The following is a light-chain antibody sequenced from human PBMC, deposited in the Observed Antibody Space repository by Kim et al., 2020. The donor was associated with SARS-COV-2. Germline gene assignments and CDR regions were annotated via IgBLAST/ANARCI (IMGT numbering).Light chain of an antibody. CDR3: QQYGSSPGT. Sequence: SPVERATPSCRASQSVSSSYLAWYQQKPGQAPRLLIYGASSRATGIPDRFSGSGSGTDFTLTISRLEPEDFAVYYCQQYGSSPGTFGQGTKVDIK. CDR2: GAS. J-gene: IGKJ1*01. CDR1: QSVSSSY. V-gene: IGKV3-20*01.